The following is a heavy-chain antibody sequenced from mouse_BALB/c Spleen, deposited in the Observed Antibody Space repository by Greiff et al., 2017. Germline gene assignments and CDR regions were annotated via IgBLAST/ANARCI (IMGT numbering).Heavy chain of an antibody. D-gene: IGHD2-14*01. CDR2: ISSGSSTI. CDR3: TGGGYRSYVED. CDR1: GFTFSSFG. Sequence: VQGVESGGGLVQPGGSRKLSCAASGFTFSSFGMHWVRQAPETGLEWVAYISSGSSTIYYADTVKGRFTISRDNTKNTLFLQMSSLRSEDTAMYYCTGGGYRSYVEDWGQGTTLT. J-gene: IGHJ2*01. V-gene: IGHV5-17*02.